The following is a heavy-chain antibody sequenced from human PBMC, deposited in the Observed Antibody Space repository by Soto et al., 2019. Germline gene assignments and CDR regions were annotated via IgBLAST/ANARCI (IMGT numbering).Heavy chain of an antibody. CDR1: GGTFSSFA. D-gene: IGHD3-3*01. V-gene: IGHV1-69*13. J-gene: IGHJ4*02. CDR3: ASARSDYYPSTF. CDR2: IIPMFATP. Sequence: ASVKVSCKASGGTFSSFAVSWVRQAPGQGLEWMGRIIPMFATPNYAPRFQARVTITADESTGTAYMELSSLRSEDTALYYCASARSDYYPSTFWGQGTLVTVPQ.